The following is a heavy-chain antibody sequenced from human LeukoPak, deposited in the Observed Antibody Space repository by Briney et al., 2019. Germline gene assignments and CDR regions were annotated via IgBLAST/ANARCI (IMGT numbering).Heavy chain of an antibody. D-gene: IGHD3-22*01. Sequence: SETLSLTCTVSGGSISSSSYYWGWIRQPPGKGLEWIGSIYYSGSTYYNPSLKSRVTISVDTSKNQFSLKLSSVTAADTAVYYCARTYYNSSGRLNWFDPWGQGTLVTVSS. CDR2: IYYSGST. CDR1: GGSISSSSYY. V-gene: IGHV4-39*01. J-gene: IGHJ5*02. CDR3: ARTYYNSSGRLNWFDP.